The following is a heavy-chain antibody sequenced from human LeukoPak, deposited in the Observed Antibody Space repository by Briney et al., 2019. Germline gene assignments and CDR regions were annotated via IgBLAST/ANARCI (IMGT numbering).Heavy chain of an antibody. CDR3: ARVGIDFWSGYYLDH. CDR2: IKQDGSEK. J-gene: IGHJ4*02. CDR1: GFTFSSYW. Sequence: GGSLRLSCAASGFTFSSYWMSWVRQAPGKGLEWVANIKQDGSEKYYVDSVKGRFTISRDNAKNSLYLQMSSLRAEDTAVYYCARVGIDFWSGYYLDHWGQGTLVTVSS. V-gene: IGHV3-7*01. D-gene: IGHD3-3*01.